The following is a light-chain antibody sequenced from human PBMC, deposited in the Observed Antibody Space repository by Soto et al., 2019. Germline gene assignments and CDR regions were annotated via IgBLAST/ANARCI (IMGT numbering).Light chain of an antibody. CDR1: QSVSSSY. J-gene: IGKJ5*01. CDR3: QQYGSSPST. Sequence: EIVLTQSPGTLSLSPGERATLSCRASQSVSSSYLAWYQQKPGQAPRLRIYGASSRATGIPDRFSGSGSGTDFTLTISRLEPEDVAVYYCQQYGSSPSTFGQGTRLEIK. V-gene: IGKV3-20*01. CDR2: GAS.